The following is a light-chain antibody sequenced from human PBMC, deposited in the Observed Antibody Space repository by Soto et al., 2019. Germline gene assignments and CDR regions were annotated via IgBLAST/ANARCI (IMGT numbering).Light chain of an antibody. CDR1: QTLRRTY. Sequence: EIVLMQSPGTLSLSPGERATLSCRASQTLRRTYIAWYQQKPGQAPRVLVYGASKRATGIPDRFSGSGSGTDFSLTISRLEPEDFAVYYCHQYDNAPQTYGQGTKVDIK. CDR2: GAS. J-gene: IGKJ2*01. V-gene: IGKV3-20*01. CDR3: HQYDNAPQT.